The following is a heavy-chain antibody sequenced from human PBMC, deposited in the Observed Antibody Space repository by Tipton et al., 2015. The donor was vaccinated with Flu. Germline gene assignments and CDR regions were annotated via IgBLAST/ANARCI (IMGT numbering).Heavy chain of an antibody. J-gene: IGHJ4*02. V-gene: IGHV4-39*07. Sequence: TLSLTCTVSGGSISTSGYFWGWIRQPPGKGLEWIGSVYYIGGTHHNPSLKSRVSISGDTSKNQFSLKLTYVTAADTAVYFCARIIRSTMIRGLRDPYYSDCWGQGMLVTVSS. CDR1: GGSISTSGYF. CDR2: VYYIGGT. D-gene: IGHD3-10*01. CDR3: ARIIRSTMIRGLRDPYYSDC.